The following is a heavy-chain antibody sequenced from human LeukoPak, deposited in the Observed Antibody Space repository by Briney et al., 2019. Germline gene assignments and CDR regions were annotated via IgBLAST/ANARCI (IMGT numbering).Heavy chain of an antibody. CDR1: GYTFTGYY. CDR3: ASESMIVVADDAFDI. CDR2: INPNSGGT. Sequence: ASVKVSCKASGYTFTGYYMHWVRQAPGQGLEWMGRINPNSGGTNYAQKFQGRVTMTRDTSISTAYMELSRLRSDDTAVYYCASESMIVVADDAFDIWGQGTMVTVSS. V-gene: IGHV1-2*06. D-gene: IGHD3-22*01. J-gene: IGHJ3*02.